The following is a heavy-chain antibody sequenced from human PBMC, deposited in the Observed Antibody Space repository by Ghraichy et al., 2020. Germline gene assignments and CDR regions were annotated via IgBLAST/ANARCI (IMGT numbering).Heavy chain of an antibody. V-gene: IGHV3-30*02. J-gene: IGHJ5*02. Sequence: LSLTCAASGFTFSSYGMHWVRQAPGKGLEWVAFIRYDGSNKYYADSVKGRFTISRDNSKNTLYLQMNSLRAEDTAVYYCAKVGISHLRFSSPWQIGFDPWGQGTLVTVSS. CDR3: AKVGISHLRFSSPWQIGFDP. D-gene: IGHD3-3*01. CDR1: GFTFSSYG. CDR2: IRYDGSNK.